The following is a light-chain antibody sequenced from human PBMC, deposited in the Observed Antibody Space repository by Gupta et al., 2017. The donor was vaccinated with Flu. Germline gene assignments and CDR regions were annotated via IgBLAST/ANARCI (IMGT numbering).Light chain of an antibody. J-gene: IGKJ5*01. Sequence: ISCRSSHSLLHSIGYNYLDWFLQKPGQSPQLLIYLGSSRASGVPDRFSGSGSGTDFTLKISRVEAEDVGVYYCMQALQTPITFGHGTRLEIK. CDR3: MQALQTPIT. CDR2: LGS. CDR1: HSLLHSIGYNY. V-gene: IGKV2-28*01.